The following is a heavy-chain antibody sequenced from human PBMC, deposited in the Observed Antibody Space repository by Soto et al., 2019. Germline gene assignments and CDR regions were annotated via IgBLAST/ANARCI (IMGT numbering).Heavy chain of an antibody. J-gene: IGHJ4*02. V-gene: IGHV3-15*01. Sequence: EVQLVESGGGLLKPGGSLRLSCAASGFTFSNAWMNWVRQAPGKGLEWVGRIKDKTEGETTDYAAPVKGRFSISRDDSENTLYLQMNSLRTDDTAVYYCTTAAKIGWYPFVYWGQGTLVTVSS. D-gene: IGHD6-19*01. CDR2: IKDKTEGETT. CDR1: GFTFSNAW. CDR3: TTAAKIGWYPFVY.